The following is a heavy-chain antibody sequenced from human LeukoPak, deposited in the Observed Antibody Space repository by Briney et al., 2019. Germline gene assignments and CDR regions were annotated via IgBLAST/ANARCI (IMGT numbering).Heavy chain of an antibody. CDR3: ASRKRFCSGGDCYPTYYFDY. Sequence: ASVKVSCKASGYTFTSYYIHWVRQAPGQGLEWMGIINPSGGSTSYAQKFQGRVTMTRDTSTSTVFMELSSLRSEDTAVYYCASRKRFCSGGDCYPTYYFDYWGQGTLVTVSS. CDR2: INPSGGST. CDR1: GYTFTSYY. D-gene: IGHD2-15*01. J-gene: IGHJ4*02. V-gene: IGHV1-46*01.